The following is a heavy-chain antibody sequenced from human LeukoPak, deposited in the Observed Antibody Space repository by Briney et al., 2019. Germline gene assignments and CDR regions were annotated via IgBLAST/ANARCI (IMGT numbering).Heavy chain of an antibody. D-gene: IGHD6-13*01. CDR1: GGSISSSNW. J-gene: IGHJ4*02. CDR2: IYHSGST. Sequence: PSETLSLTCAVSGGSISSSNWWSWVRQPPGKGLEWIGEIYHSGSTNYNPSLKSRVTISVDKSKNQFSLKLSSVTAADTAVYYCARERAAASIRYFDYWGQGTLVTVSS. V-gene: IGHV4-4*02. CDR3: ARERAAASIRYFDY.